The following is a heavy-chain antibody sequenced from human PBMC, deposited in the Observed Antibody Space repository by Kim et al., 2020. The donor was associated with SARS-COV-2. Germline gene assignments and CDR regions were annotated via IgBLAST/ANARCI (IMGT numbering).Heavy chain of an antibody. J-gene: IGHJ1*01. D-gene: IGHD3-22*01. CDR3: GRGATMIID. V-gene: IGHV4-59*09. Sequence: SGRTAYNPALKGRVTLSMDTSKNQFSLRLTSVTPADTAMYYCGRGATMIIDWGQGTLVTVSS. CDR2: SGRT.